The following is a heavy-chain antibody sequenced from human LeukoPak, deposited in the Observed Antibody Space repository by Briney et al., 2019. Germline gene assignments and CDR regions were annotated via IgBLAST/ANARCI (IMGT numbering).Heavy chain of an antibody. CDR3: ASGVVRYFDWLSRQPDAFDI. D-gene: IGHD3-9*01. V-gene: IGHV4-34*01. CDR1: GGSFSGYY. J-gene: IGHJ3*02. CDR2: INNSGST. Sequence: SEALSLTCAVYGGSFSGYYWSWIRQPPGKGLEWIGEINNSGSTNYNPSLKSRVTISVDTSKNQFSLKLSSVTAADTAVYYCASGVVRYFDWLSRQPDAFDIWGQGTMVTVSS.